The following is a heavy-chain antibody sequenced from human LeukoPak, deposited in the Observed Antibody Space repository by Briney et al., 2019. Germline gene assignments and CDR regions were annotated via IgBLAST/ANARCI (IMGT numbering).Heavy chain of an antibody. CDR2: IFYNGGS. Sequence: SETLSLTCAVYGGSFSGYYWSWIRQHPGRGLEWIGHIFYNGGSYYSPSLKGRVSIAVDASRTQFSLRLTSVTAADTAVYYCARSSGHVTHWGQGTLVTVSS. D-gene: IGHD6-19*01. J-gene: IGHJ1*01. CDR3: ARSSGHVTH. V-gene: IGHV4-31*11. CDR1: GGSFSGYY.